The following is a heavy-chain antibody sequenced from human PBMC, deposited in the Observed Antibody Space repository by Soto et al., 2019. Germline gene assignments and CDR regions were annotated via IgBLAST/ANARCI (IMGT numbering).Heavy chain of an antibody. Sequence: ASVKVSCKASGGTFSSYAISWVRQAPGQGLEWMGGIIPIFGTANYAQKFQGRVTITADESTSTAYMELSSLRSEDTAVYYCARGPVVAADFNWFDPWGQGTLVTVSS. CDR3: ARGPVVAADFNWFDP. CDR2: IIPIFGTA. V-gene: IGHV1-69*13. D-gene: IGHD2-15*01. CDR1: GGTFSSYA. J-gene: IGHJ5*02.